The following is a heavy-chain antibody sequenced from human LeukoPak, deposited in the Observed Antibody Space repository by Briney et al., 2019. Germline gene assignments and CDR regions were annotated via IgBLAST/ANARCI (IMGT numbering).Heavy chain of an antibody. CDR1: GFTFSSYD. Sequence: GGSLRLSCAASGFTFSSYDMHWVRQATGRGLEWVSAIGTAGDTYYPGSVKGRFTISRENAKNSLYLQMNSLRAGDTAVYYCARVLGSGTYGMDVWGQGTTVTVSS. CDR2: IGTAGDT. J-gene: IGHJ6*02. CDR3: ARVLGSGTYGMDV. V-gene: IGHV3-13*01. D-gene: IGHD3-10*01.